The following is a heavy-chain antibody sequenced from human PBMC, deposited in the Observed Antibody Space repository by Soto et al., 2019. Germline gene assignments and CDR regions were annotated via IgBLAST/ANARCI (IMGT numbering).Heavy chain of an antibody. CDR1: GFTFSSYS. J-gene: IGHJ4*02. CDR2: ISSTSAYI. D-gene: IGHD2-2*01. CDR3: SRITDYCSSSTCSYPFDF. V-gene: IGHV3-21*01. Sequence: VQLVESGGGLVKPGGSLRLSCAASGFTFSSYSMNWVRQAPGKGLEWVSSISSTSAYIYYADSMRGRFSVSRDNSKNSLYLQMNSLRAEDTAVYHCSRITDYCSSSTCSYPFDFWGQGTLVTVSS.